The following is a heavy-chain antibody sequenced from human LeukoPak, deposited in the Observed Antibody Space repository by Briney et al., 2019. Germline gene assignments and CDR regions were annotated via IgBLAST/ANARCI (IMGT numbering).Heavy chain of an antibody. CDR3: ARDTTSTGSNSDAFEN. CDR2: MNPNTGNT. J-gene: IGHJ3*02. D-gene: IGHD3-10*01. CDR1: GYTFTTYD. V-gene: IGHV1-8*01. Sequence: GASVKVSCKASGYTFTTYDVHWVRQATGQELEWMGWMNPNTGNTGYAQKFQGRVTMTRNTSTSTVYMELSSLRSDDTAMYYCARDTTSTGSNSDAFENWGQGTMVTVSS.